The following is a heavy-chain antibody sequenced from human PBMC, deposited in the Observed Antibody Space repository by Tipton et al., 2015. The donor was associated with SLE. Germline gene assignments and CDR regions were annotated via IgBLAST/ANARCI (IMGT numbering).Heavy chain of an antibody. V-gene: IGHV4-4*07. J-gene: IGHJ3*02. D-gene: IGHD1-26*01. Sequence: PGLVKPSETMSRTCTVSGGSIRSYYWSWIRQPPGKGLEWIGRIYSSGSPNYNPSLKSRVTMSVDTSKNQFSLKLSSVTAADTAVYFCARPIVGVAAFHIWGPGTMVTVSS. CDR1: GGSIRSYY. CDR3: ARPIVGVAAFHI. CDR2: IYSSGSP.